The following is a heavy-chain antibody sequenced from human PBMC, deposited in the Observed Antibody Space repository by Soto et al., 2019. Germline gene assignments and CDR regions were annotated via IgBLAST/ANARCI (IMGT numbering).Heavy chain of an antibody. CDR3: TACSGRYYYGIDV. Sequence: EVQLVEFGGGLVKPGGSLRLSCAASGFTFSNAWMSWVRQAPGKGLEWVGRIKSKTDGGTTDYAAPVKGRFTISRDDSKNTLYLQMNSLKTEDTAVYYCTACSGRYYYGIDVWGQGTTVTVSS. D-gene: IGHD2-15*01. V-gene: IGHV3-15*01. CDR1: GFTFSNAW. CDR2: IKSKTDGGTT. J-gene: IGHJ6*02.